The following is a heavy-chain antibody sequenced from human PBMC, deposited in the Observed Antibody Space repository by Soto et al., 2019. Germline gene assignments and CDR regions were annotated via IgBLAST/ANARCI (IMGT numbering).Heavy chain of an antibody. CDR2: IDPGDSQT. V-gene: IGHV5-10-1*01. J-gene: IGHJ4*02. D-gene: IGHD3-22*01. CDR3: ARQIYDSDTGPNFQYYFDS. Sequence: FAGYWITWVRQKPGKGLEWMGRIDPGDSQTYYSPSFRGHVTISVTKSITTVFLQWSSLRASDTAMYYCARQIYDSDTGPNFQYYFDSWGQETPVTVSS. CDR1: FAGYW.